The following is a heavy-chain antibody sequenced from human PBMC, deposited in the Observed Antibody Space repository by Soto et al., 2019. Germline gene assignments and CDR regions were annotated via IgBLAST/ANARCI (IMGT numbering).Heavy chain of an antibody. J-gene: IGHJ4*02. CDR3: AKPFGSGSYYTYYFDY. V-gene: IGHV3-23*01. CDR1: GFTFSSYA. D-gene: IGHD3-10*01. Sequence: GGSLRLSCAASGFTFSSYAMSWVRQAPGKGLEWVSGISGSGDSTYYADSVKGRFTISRDNAKNSLYLQMNSLRAEDTALYYCAKPFGSGSYYTYYFDYWGQGTLVTVSS. CDR2: ISGSGDST.